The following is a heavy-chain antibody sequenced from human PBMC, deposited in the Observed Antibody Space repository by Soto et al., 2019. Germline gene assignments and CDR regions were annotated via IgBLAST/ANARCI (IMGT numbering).Heavy chain of an antibody. D-gene: IGHD3-10*01. V-gene: IGHV1-8*01. CDR1: GYTFTSYD. CDR3: ARVEYGSGSGVGEIDY. CDR2: MNPNSGNT. J-gene: IGHJ4*02. Sequence: QVQLVQSGAEVKKPGASVKVSCKASGYTFTSYDINWVRQATGQGLEWMGWMNPNSGNTGYAQKFKGRVTMTRNTSISTAYMELSSLRSEDTAVYYCARVEYGSGSGVGEIDYWGQGTLVTVSS.